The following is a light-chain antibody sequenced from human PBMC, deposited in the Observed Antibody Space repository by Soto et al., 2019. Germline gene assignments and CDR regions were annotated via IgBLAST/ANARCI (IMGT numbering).Light chain of an antibody. J-gene: IGLJ1*01. CDR1: SSDVGGYNY. CDR2: DVS. Sequence: QSVLTQPASVSGSPGQSITISCTGTSSDVGGYNYVSWYQHHPGKATKLIIYDVSNRPSGVSIRFSGSKSDNTASLTISGLQSDDEADYHCSSYTTSNTRQIVFGTGTKVTVL. CDR3: SSYTTSNTRQIV. V-gene: IGLV2-14*03.